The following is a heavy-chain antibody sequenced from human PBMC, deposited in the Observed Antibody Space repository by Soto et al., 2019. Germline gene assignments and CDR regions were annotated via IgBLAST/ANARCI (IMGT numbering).Heavy chain of an antibody. Sequence: QVQQVQSGAEVREPGASVKVSCKASGYTFSTYDSNWVRQATGQGLEWMGWMKPSSGDTGYGQKFQGRVALTRDTSTSTAYMELSGLKSEDTAVYYCVALARWGQGTLVTVSS. CDR1: GYTFSTYD. J-gene: IGHJ4*02. V-gene: IGHV1-8*01. CDR2: MKPSSGDT. D-gene: IGHD6-6*01. CDR3: VALAR.